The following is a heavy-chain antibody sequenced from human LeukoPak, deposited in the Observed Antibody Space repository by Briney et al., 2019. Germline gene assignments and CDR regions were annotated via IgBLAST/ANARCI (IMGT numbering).Heavy chain of an antibody. Sequence: PGGSLRLSCAASGFTFSDYYLTWIRQAPGKGLEWVSYISSSGSIIYYADSVKGRFTISRDNAKNSLYLQMNSLRDEDTAVYYCARRDGVGPPPKNYYFYMDVWGKGTTVTVSS. J-gene: IGHJ6*03. D-gene: IGHD5-24*01. CDR1: GFTFSDYY. CDR2: ISSSGSII. V-gene: IGHV3-11*01. CDR3: ARRDGVGPPPKNYYFYMDV.